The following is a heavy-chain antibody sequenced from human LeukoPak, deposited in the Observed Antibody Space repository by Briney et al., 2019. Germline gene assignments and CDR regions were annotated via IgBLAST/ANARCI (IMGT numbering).Heavy chain of an antibody. CDR1: GGSINSY. D-gene: IGHD3-10*01. Sequence: SETLSLTCTVSGGSINSYWSWIRQPAGKGLEWIGRISGSGTITYNPALQCRLSISIDTSKNQFPLKLMSVTAADTAVYYCAREGLNMVRGVIPKEAWGWFDPWGQGTLVTVSS. CDR2: ISGSGTI. CDR3: AREGLNMVRGVIPKEAWGWFDP. V-gene: IGHV4-4*07. J-gene: IGHJ5*02.